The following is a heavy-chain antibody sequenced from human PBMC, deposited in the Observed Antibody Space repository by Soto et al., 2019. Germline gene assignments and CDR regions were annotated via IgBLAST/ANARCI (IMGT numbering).Heavy chain of an antibody. CDR2: ISANNGNT. V-gene: IGHV1-18*01. J-gene: IGHJ5*02. CDR1: GYTFTTFG. Sequence: ASVKVSCKASGYTFTTFGISWVRQAPGQGLEWVGWISANNGNTKYSQKFQGRVTMTTDTSTSTAYMELGSLRSDDTAVYYCAPCSGGSCYNNWFDPWGQGTLVTVSS. D-gene: IGHD2-15*01. CDR3: APCSGGSCYNNWFDP.